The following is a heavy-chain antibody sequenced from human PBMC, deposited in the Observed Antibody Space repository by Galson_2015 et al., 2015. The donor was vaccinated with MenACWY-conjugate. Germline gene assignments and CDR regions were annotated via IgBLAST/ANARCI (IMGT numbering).Heavy chain of an antibody. CDR1: GYTFTSYV. Sequence: SVKVSCKASGYTFTSYVMHWVRQAPGQRLEWMGWINAGNGNTKYSQKFQDRVTITRDPSASTAYMELSSLRSEDTAVYYCARERSAGLPLDTAMVTWGQGTLVTVSS. CDR2: INAGNGNT. V-gene: IGHV1-3*01. CDR3: ARERSAGLPLDTAMVT. J-gene: IGHJ5*02. D-gene: IGHD5-18*01.